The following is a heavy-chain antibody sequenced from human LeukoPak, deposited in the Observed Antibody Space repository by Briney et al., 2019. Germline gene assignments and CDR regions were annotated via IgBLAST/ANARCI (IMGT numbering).Heavy chain of an antibody. CDR2: IYSGGST. CDR1: GGSISSYY. V-gene: IGHV3-53*01. J-gene: IGHJ4*02. Sequence: ETLSLTCTVSGGSISSYYMSWVRQAPGKGLEWVSVIYSGGSTYYADSVKGRFTISRDNSKNTLYLQMNSLRAEDTAVYYCARVWFGELLEDSFFDYWGQGTLVTVSS. CDR3: ARVWFGELLEDSFFDY. D-gene: IGHD3-10*01.